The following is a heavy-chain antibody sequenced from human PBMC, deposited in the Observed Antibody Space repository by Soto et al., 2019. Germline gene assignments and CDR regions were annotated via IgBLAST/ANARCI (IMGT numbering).Heavy chain of an antibody. CDR1: GFSLSTSGVG. CDR2: IYWDDDN. CDR3: ASMVEGVIEY. Sequence: QITLKESGPTLVKPTQTLTLTCTFSGFSLSTSGVGVGWIRQPPGKALEWLALIYWDDDNRYSPSLKSRLTITKDTSKNQVVLTMTSVDPVDTATYYCASMVEGVIEYWGQGTLVTVSS. J-gene: IGHJ4*02. V-gene: IGHV2-5*02. D-gene: IGHD3-10*01.